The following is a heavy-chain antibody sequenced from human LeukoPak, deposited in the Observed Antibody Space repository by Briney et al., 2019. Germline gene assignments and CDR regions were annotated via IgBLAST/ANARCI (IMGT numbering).Heavy chain of an antibody. CDR2: ISYEGSTT. CDR1: GFTFSNYG. J-gene: IGHJ1*01. CDR3: AKEPTSYSSGWFFQD. Sequence: GGSLRLSCAASGFTFSNYGMQWVDQAPGKGLEWVAVISYEGSTTFYADSVKGRFTISRDNSKNTLDLQMHSLRDEDTAVYYCAKEPTSYSSGWFFQDWGQGTLVTVSS. D-gene: IGHD6-13*01. V-gene: IGHV3-30*18.